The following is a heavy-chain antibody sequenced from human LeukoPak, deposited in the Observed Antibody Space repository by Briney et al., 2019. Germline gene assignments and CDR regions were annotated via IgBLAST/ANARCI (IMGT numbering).Heavy chain of an antibody. D-gene: IGHD2-8*02. J-gene: IGHJ3*02. CDR3: ARGHLPVVNGDSLSDAFDI. V-gene: IGHV3-13*01. CDR2: IGTAGDT. CDR1: GFTFSSYD. Sequence: GRSLRLSCAASGFTFSSYDMHWVRQATGKGLEWVSGIGTAGDTYYPGSVKGRFTISRENAKNSLYLQINSLRVEDTAVYYCARGHLPVVNGDSLSDAFDIWGQGTMVTVSS.